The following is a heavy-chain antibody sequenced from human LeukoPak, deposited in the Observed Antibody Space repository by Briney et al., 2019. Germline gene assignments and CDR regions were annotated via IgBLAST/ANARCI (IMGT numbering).Heavy chain of an antibody. CDR1: GFTFSSYA. D-gene: IGHD3-3*01. CDR2: ISGSGGST. CDR3: AKGVRFLEWLSNWYFDL. V-gene: IGHV3-23*01. Sequence: GGSLRLSCAASGFTFSSYAMSWVGQAPGKGLEWVSAISGSGGSTYYADSVKGRFTISRDNSKNTLYLQMNSLRAEDTAVYYCAKGVRFLEWLSNWYFDLWGRGTLVTVSS. J-gene: IGHJ2*01.